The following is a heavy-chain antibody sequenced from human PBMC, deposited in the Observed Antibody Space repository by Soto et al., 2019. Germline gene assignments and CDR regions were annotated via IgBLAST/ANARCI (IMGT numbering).Heavy chain of an antibody. CDR1: GFTLSTYS. V-gene: IGHV3-48*02. Sequence: PGGSLRLSCTASGFTLSTYSMNWVRQAPGRGLEWVSYISSGGRTIYYADSVKGRLTISRDNAKNSLYLQMNSLRDEDTAVYYCARDRGNFDWRPLGYFDLWGQGTLVTVSS. CDR2: ISSGGRTI. D-gene: IGHD3-9*01. J-gene: IGHJ4*02. CDR3: ARDRGNFDWRPLGYFDL.